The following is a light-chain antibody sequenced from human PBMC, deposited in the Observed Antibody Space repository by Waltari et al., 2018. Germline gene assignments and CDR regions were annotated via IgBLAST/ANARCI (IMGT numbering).Light chain of an antibody. J-gene: IGKJ1*01. CDR1: PAIRNG. CDR3: LQYNSYPRT. V-gene: IGKV1-17*01. CDR2: DAS. Sequence: DIQMTQSPSSLSASVGDRVTITCRASPAIRNGVAWYQQKSGKAPKRLIYDASTLDSGVPSRFSGSGFGTEFTLTINSLQPEDFATYHCLQYNSYPRTFGQGTKVEV.